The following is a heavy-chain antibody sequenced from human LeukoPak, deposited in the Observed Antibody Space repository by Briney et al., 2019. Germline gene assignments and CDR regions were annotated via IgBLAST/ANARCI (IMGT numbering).Heavy chain of an antibody. CDR1: GYTFTSYG. J-gene: IGHJ6*03. CDR3: AREVGLWFGELLAYDYMDV. CDR2: ISAYNGNT. V-gene: IGHV1-18*01. D-gene: IGHD3-10*01. Sequence: GASVKVSCKASGYTFTSYGISLVRQAPGQGLEWMGWISAYNGNTNYAQKLQGRVTMTTDTSTSTAYMELRSLRSDDTAVYYCAREVGLWFGELLAYDYMDVWGKGNTVTVSS.